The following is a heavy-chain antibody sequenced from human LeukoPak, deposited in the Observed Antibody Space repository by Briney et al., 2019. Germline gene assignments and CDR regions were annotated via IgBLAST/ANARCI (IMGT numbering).Heavy chain of an antibody. J-gene: IGHJ6*03. V-gene: IGHV4-34*01. CDR1: GGSFSGFY. CDR3: ARAGYDSSGYYSYYYMDV. Sequence: PSETLSLTCAVYGGSFSGFYWSWIRQPPGKGLEWIGEIKHSGITNYNPSLKSRVTMSLDTSKNQFSLKLSSVTAADTAVYYCARAGYDSSGYYSYYYMDVWGKGTTVTISS. CDR2: IKHSGIT. D-gene: IGHD3-22*01.